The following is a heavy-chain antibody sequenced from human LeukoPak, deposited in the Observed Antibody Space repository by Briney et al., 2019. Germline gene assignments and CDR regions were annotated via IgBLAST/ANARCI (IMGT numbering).Heavy chain of an antibody. V-gene: IGHV6-1*01. CDR1: GDSVSRDSIA. J-gene: IGHJ5*02. Sequence: PSQTLSLTCAISGDSVSRDSIAWNWIRQSPSRGLEWLGRTYYKSAWYNDYAVHMKSRITINPDTSKNQFSLQLNSVTPEDTAVYYCARDHKSWYSSSWYGNWFDPWGQGTLVTVSS. CDR2: TYYKSAWYN. CDR3: ARDHKSWYSSSWYGNWFDP. D-gene: IGHD6-13*01.